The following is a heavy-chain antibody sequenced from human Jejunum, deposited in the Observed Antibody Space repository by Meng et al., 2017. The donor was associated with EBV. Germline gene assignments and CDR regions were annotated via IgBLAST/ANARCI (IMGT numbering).Heavy chain of an antibody. CDR1: GFTFSSSA. CDR3: AKLLKY. V-gene: IGHV3-23*01. Sequence: EVQLLGAGGGLVQPGGSLRLSCAASGFTFSSSAMSWVRQAPGKGLEWVSVISGSAGSTYYADSVKGRFTISRDTSNNTLYLQMNSLRAEDTAIYYCAKLLKYWGQGTLVSVSS. J-gene: IGHJ4*02. CDR2: ISGSAGST.